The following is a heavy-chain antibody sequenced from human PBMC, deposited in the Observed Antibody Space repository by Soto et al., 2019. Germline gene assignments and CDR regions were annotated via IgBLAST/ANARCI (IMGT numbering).Heavy chain of an antibody. CDR1: GGSISSYY. D-gene: IGHD3-10*01. V-gene: IGHV4-59*01. J-gene: IGHJ4*02. CDR2: IYYSGST. Sequence: SETLSLTCTVPGGSISSYYWSWIRQPPGKGLEWIGYIYYSGSTNYNPSLKSRVTISVDTSKNQFSLKLSSVTAADTAVYYCALWFGEESGGFDYWGQGTLVTVSS. CDR3: ALWFGEESGGFDY.